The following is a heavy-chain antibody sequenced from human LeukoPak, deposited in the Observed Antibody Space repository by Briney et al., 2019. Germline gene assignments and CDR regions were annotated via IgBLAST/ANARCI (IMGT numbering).Heavy chain of an antibody. D-gene: IGHD6-19*01. CDR1: GFTFTSYA. V-gene: IGHV3-23*01. J-gene: IGHJ4*02. Sequence: GGSLRLSCEAWGFTFTSYAMHWVRQAPGKGLEWVSSISASGYGTFYTDSMNGRFTISRDNAKKTFFLQMKKLSAGDTALYFCARGRDTSGRQNFDFWGQGTLVTVSS. CDR3: ARGRDTSGRQNFDF. CDR2: ISASGYGT.